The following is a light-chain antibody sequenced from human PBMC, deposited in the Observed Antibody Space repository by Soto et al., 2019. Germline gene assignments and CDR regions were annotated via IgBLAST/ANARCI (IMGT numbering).Light chain of an antibody. V-gene: IGKV1-6*01. CDR3: LQDDNYPRT. Sequence: AIQMTQSPSSLSASVGDRVTITCRASQGIGNDLGWYQQKPGKAPKLLIYAASSLQSGAPSRFSGSGSGTDFTLTISTLQPEDFATYFCLQDDNYPRTFGQGTKVEIK. J-gene: IGKJ1*01. CDR2: AAS. CDR1: QGIGND.